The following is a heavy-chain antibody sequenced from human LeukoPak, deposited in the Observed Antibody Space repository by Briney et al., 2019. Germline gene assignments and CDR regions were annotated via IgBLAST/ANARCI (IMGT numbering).Heavy chain of an antibody. Sequence: AETLSLTCTVSGGSISSSSYYWGWIRQPPGKGLEWIGSIYYSGSTYYNPSLKSRVTISVDTSKNQFSLKLSSVTAADTAVYYCARSLTDFWSGYFNWFDPWGQGTLVTVSS. CDR1: GGSISSSSYY. J-gene: IGHJ5*02. CDR3: ARSLTDFWSGYFNWFDP. CDR2: IYYSGST. D-gene: IGHD3-3*01. V-gene: IGHV4-39*01.